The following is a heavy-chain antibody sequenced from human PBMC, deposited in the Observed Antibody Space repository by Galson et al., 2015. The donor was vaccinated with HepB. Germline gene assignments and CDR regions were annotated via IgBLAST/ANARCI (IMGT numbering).Heavy chain of an antibody. CDR2: IYHGGST. Sequence: SETLSLTCAVSGVSISSNNWWSWVCQSPGKGLECIGEIYHGGSTSYNPSLKSRVTISVDKSKNQFSLKLSSVTAADTAVYYCARFREGGGWLDYWGQGILVTVSS. J-gene: IGHJ4*02. CDR3: ARFREGGGWLDY. CDR1: GVSISSNNW. V-gene: IGHV4-4*02. D-gene: IGHD6-19*01.